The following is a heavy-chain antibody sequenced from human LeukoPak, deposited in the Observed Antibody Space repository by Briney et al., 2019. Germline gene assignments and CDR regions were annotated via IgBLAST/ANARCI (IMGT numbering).Heavy chain of an antibody. J-gene: IGHJ4*02. V-gene: IGHV4-59*08. CDR3: ATTPYSSSWYYFDY. D-gene: IGHD6-13*01. CDR1: GGSISSYY. Sequence: PSETLSLTCTVSGGSISSYYWSWIRQPPGKGLEWIGYIYYSRSTNYNPSLKSRVTISVDTSKNQFSLKLSSVTAADTAVYYCATTPYSSSWYYFDYWGQGTLVTVSS. CDR2: IYYSRST.